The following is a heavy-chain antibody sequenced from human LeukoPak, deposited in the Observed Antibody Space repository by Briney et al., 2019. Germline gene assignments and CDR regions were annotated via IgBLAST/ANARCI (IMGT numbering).Heavy chain of an antibody. J-gene: IGHJ5*02. V-gene: IGHV3-23*01. CDR3: KDRAAFGVLDP. D-gene: IGHD3-10*01. CDR2: ICITVTNT. Sequence: PVGTLRLSCAASGVTLCISTMTLVRQAPGKGLWWVSSICITVTNTYSADSLRGGFTISRDNSNTTVYLQMTSLTAEDTALYSCKDRAAFGVLDPWGQGTLVTVSS. CDR1: GVTLCIST.